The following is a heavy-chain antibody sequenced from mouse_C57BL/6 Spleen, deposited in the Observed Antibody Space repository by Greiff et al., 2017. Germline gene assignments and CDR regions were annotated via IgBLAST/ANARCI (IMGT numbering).Heavy chain of an antibody. V-gene: IGHV1-72*01. CDR1: GYTFTSYW. CDR3: ARGRGHYYGSSYEAMDY. Sequence: QVHVKQPGAELVKPGASVKLSCKASGYTFTSYWMHWVKQRPGRGLEWIGRIDPNSGGTKYNEKFKSKATLTVDKPSSTAYMQLSSLTSEDSAVYYCARGRGHYYGSSYEAMDYWGQGTSVTVSS. D-gene: IGHD1-1*01. J-gene: IGHJ4*01. CDR2: IDPNSGGT.